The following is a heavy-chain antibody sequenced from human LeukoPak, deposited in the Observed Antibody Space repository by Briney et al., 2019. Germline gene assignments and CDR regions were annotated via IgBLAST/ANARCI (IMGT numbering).Heavy chain of an antibody. CDR3: ARAPTWIQLPYYYYYMDV. J-gene: IGHJ6*03. CDR1: GFTFSSYS. V-gene: IGHV3-23*01. Sequence: GGSLRLSCAASGFTFSSYSMSWVRQAPGKGLDWVSAISESGYTTVYADSVKGRFTISRDNSKNTLYLQMNSLRAEDTAVYYCARAPTWIQLPYYYYYMDVWGKGTTVTISS. D-gene: IGHD5-18*01. CDR2: ISESGYTT.